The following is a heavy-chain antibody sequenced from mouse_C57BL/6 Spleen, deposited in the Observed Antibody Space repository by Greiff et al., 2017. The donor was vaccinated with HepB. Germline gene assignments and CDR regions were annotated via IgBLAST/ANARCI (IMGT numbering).Heavy chain of an antibody. CDR1: GYTFTDYY. V-gene: IGHV1-26*01. CDR3: ARRNYEGYFDV. J-gene: IGHJ1*03. D-gene: IGHD1-1*01. Sequence: VQLQQSGPELVKPGASVKISCKASGYTFTDYYMNWVKQSHGKSLEWIGDINPNNGGTSYNQKFKCKATLTVDKSSSTAYMELRSLTSEDSAVYYCARRNYEGYFDVWGTGTTVTVSS. CDR2: INPNNGGT.